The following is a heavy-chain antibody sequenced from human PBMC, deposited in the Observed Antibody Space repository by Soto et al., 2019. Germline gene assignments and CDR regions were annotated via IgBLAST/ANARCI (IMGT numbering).Heavy chain of an antibody. V-gene: IGHV5-51*01. Sequence: PGASLQISCKGSGYSFASYWIGWVRQMPGKGLEWMGIIYPGDSDTRYSPSFQGQVTISADKSISTAYLQWSSLKASDTAMYYCARHGLPDYYYYYGMDVSGQGTTVTVSS. CDR2: IYPGDSDT. CDR3: ARHGLPDYYYYYGMDV. CDR1: GYSFASYW. J-gene: IGHJ6*02.